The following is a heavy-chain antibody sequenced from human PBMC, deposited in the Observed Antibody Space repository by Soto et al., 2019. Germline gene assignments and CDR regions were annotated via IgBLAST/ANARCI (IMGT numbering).Heavy chain of an antibody. V-gene: IGHV4-31*03. D-gene: IGHD2-15*01. CDR2: IYYSGCT. J-gene: IGHJ5*02. CDR1: GGSISSGGYY. CDR3: ARGIKDEPTNWFDP. Sequence: QVQLQESGPGLVKPSQTLSLTCTVSGGSISSGGYYWSWIRQHPGKGLEWIGYIYYSGCTYYNPSLKSRVTISVDTSKNQFSLKLSSVTAADTAVYYCARGIKDEPTNWFDPWGQGTLVTVSS.